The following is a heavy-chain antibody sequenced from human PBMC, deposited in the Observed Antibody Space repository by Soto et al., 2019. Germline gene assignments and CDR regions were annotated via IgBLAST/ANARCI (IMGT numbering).Heavy chain of an antibody. CDR1: GFIFSDYY. V-gene: IGHV3-11*04. J-gene: IGHJ4*02. Sequence: QVLLVESGGGLVKPGGSLRLSCAASGFIFSDYYMSWVRQTPGKGLEWVSSINGRGNYIYYADSVKGRFTISRDNAKNSLYLQMDRLRAEDTALYYCVREDGIVGANSAFDYWGLGALVTVSS. CDR3: VREDGIVGANSAFDY. CDR2: INGRGNYI. D-gene: IGHD1-26*01.